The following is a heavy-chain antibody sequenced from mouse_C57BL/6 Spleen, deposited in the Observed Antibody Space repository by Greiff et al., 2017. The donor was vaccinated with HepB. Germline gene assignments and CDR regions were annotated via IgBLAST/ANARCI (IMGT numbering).Heavy chain of an antibody. J-gene: IGHJ3*01. CDR3: AVVTEAWFAY. CDR1: GYTFTSYW. D-gene: IGHD2-12*01. V-gene: IGHV1-61*01. CDR2: IYPSDSET. Sequence: QVHVKQPGAELVRPGSSVKLSCKASGYTFTSYWMDWVKQRPGQGLEWIGNIYPSDSETHYNQKFKDKATLTVDKSSSTAYMQLSSLTSEDSAVYYCAVVTEAWFAYWGQGTLVTVSA.